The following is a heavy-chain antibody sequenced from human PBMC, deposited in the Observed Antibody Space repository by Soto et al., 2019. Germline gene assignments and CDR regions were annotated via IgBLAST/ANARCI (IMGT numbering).Heavy chain of an antibody. J-gene: IGHJ2*01. Sequence: SETLSLTCAVYGGSFSGYYWSWIRQPPGKGLEWIGEINHSGSTNYNPSLKSRVTISVDTSKNQFSLKLSSVTAADTAVYYCARGRYFDLWGRGTLVTVSS. CDR1: GGSFSGYY. CDR3: ARGRYFDL. V-gene: IGHV4-34*01. CDR2: INHSGST.